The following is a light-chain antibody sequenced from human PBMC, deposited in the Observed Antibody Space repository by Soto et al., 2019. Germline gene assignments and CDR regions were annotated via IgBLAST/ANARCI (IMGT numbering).Light chain of an antibody. CDR1: SSDVGGYNY. CDR3: SSYAGXSNV. V-gene: IGLV2-8*01. J-gene: IGLJ1*01. CDR2: EVN. Sequence: QSSLTQPPSASGSPVQSVAISCTGTSSDVGGYNYFSWYQQHQGKSPKLMIYEVNKRPSGVPDRFSGSKSGNTASLTVSGLQAEDEADYYRSSYAGXSNVVGTGTKVXV.